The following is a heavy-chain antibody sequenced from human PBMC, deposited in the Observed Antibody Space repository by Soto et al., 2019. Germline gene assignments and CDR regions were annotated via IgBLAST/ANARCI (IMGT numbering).Heavy chain of an antibody. J-gene: IGHJ6*03. CDR1: GGSISSYY. CDR3: ARVPNRRSIWFYYYMDV. Sequence: QVQLQESGPGLVKPSEPLSLTCTVSGGSISSYYWSWIRQPPGKGLEWIGYIYYSGSTNYNPSLKSRVTISVDTSKNQFSLKLSSVTAADTAVYYCARVPNRRSIWFYYYMDVWGKGTTVTVSS. V-gene: IGHV4-59*01. CDR2: IYYSGST. D-gene: IGHD3-9*01.